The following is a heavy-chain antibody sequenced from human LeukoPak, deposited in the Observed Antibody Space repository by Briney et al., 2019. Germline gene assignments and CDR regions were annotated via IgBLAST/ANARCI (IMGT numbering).Heavy chain of an antibody. D-gene: IGHD6-13*01. Sequence: PSETLSLTCTVSGGSISSYYWSWIRQPAGKGLEWIGRIYTSGSTNYNPSLKSRVTISVDTSKNQFSLKLSSVTAADTAVYYCARAHSSSWYGGWFDPGAREPWSPSPQ. J-gene: IGHJ5*02. CDR2: IYTSGST. CDR3: ARAHSSSWYGGWFDP. CDR1: GGSISSYY. V-gene: IGHV4-4*07.